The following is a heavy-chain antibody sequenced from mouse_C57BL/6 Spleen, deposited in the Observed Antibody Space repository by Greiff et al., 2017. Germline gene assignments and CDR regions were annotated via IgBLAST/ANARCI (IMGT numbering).Heavy chain of an antibody. CDR3: ARYIDV. Sequence: VQLQQSGPELVKPGASVKISCKASGYSFTGYYMNWVKQSPEKSLEWIGEINPSTGGTTYNQKFKAKATLTVDKSSSTAYMQLKSLTSEDSAVYDCARYIDVWGTGTTGNVYS. CDR2: INPSTGGT. V-gene: IGHV1-42*01. CDR1: GYSFTGYY. J-gene: IGHJ1*03.